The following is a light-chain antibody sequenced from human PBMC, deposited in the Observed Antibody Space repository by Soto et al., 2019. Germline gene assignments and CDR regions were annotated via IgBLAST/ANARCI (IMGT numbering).Light chain of an antibody. CDR2: EVT. CDR3: SSYAGSNIYV. V-gene: IGLV2-8*01. CDR1: SSDVGDYNY. J-gene: IGLJ1*01. Sequence: QSALTQPPSASGSPGQSVTISCIATSSDVGDYNYVSWYQHHPGKAPKLMIFEVTKRPSGVPDRFSGSKSGNTASLTISGLQAEDEADYYCSSYAGSNIYVFGTGTKLTVL.